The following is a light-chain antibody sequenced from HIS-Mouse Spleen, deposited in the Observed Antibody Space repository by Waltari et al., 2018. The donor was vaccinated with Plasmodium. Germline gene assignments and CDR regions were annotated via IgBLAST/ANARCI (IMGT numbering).Light chain of an antibody. V-gene: IGKV2D-29*02. Sequence: DIVMTQTPLSLSVTPGQPASISCKSSQSLLHSDGKTYFYWYLQKPGQSPQLLICEVSNRFSGVPDRFSGSGSGTDFTLTISSLEPEDFAVYYCQQRSNWITFGQGTRLEIK. CDR1: QSLLHSDGKTY. CDR2: EVS. J-gene: IGKJ5*01. CDR3: QQRSNWIT.